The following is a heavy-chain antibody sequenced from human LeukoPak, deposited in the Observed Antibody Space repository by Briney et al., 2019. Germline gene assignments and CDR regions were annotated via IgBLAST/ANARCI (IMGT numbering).Heavy chain of an antibody. CDR1: GGSISSYY. CDR2: IYYSGST. CDR3: ARGSVVVPAAPFDP. V-gene: IGHV4-59*01. J-gene: IGHJ5*02. D-gene: IGHD2-2*01. Sequence: SETLSLTCTVSGGSISSYYWSWIRQPPGKGLEWIGYIYYSGSTNYNPSLKSRVTISVDTSKNQFSLKLSSVTAADTAVYYCARGSVVVPAAPFDPWGQGTLVTVSS.